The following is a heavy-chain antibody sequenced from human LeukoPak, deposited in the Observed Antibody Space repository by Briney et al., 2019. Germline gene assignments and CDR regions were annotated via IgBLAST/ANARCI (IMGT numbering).Heavy chain of an antibody. CDR1: GFTFSNAW. CDR2: IKSKTDGGTT. V-gene: IGHV3-15*01. Sequence: GGSLRLSCAASGFTFSNAWMSWVRQAPGKGLEWVGRIKSKTDGGTTDYAAPVKGRFTISRDDSKNTLYLQMNSLKTEDTAVYYCTTDLGGGYSYDDYGDPDIDYWGQGTLVTVSS. D-gene: IGHD4-17*01. J-gene: IGHJ4*02. CDR3: TTDLGGGYSYDDYGDPDIDY.